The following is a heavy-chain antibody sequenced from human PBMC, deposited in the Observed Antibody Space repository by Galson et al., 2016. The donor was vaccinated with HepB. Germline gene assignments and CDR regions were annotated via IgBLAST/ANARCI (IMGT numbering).Heavy chain of an antibody. CDR2: DSMDGRRK. D-gene: IGHD2/OR15-2a*01. V-gene: IGHV3-30*18. CDR3: AKRHEYCPPVGCSADY. CDR1: GFTFSQRG. Sequence: SLRLSCAASGFTFSQRGMHWVRQAPGKGLEWVAADSMDGRRKFYADSVKGRFTISRDSSNNMLFLQMSSLRVDDTAVYYCAKRHEYCPPVGCSADYWGQGTLVSVSS. J-gene: IGHJ4*02.